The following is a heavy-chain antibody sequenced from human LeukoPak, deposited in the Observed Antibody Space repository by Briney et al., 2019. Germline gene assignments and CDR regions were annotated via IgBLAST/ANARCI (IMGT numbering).Heavy chain of an antibody. CDR3: ARGGVPDY. J-gene: IGHJ4*02. V-gene: IGHV3-48*01. CDR2: ISISSSTI. CDR1: GFSFSSYS. D-gene: IGHD2-8*01. Sequence: PGGSLRLSCAASGFSFSSYSMNWVRQAPGKGLEWISYISISSSTIYYADSVKGRFTISRDNAQNSLYLQMNSLRTEDTAVYYCARGGVPDYWGQGTLVTVSS.